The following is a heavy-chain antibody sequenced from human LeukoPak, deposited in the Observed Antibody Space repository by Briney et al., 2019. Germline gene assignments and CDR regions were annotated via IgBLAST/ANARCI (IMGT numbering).Heavy chain of an antibody. Sequence: ASVKVSCTASGYTFTGYYMHWVRQAPGQGLEWMGWINPNSGGTNYAQKFQGRVTMTRDTSISTAYMELSRLRSDDTAVYYCARGWTTIFGVVPYDAFDIWGQGTMVTVSS. CDR1: GYTFTGYY. V-gene: IGHV1-2*02. J-gene: IGHJ3*02. CDR2: INPNSGGT. CDR3: ARGWTTIFGVVPYDAFDI. D-gene: IGHD3-3*01.